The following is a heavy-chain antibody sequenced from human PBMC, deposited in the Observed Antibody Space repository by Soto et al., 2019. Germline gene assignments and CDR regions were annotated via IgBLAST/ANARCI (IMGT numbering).Heavy chain of an antibody. V-gene: IGHV3-30*18. D-gene: IGHD3-9*01. Sequence: HLGGSLRLSCAASGFTFSSYGMHWVRQAPGKGLEWVAVISYDGSNKYYADSVKGRFTISRDNSKNTLYLQMNSLRAEDTAVYYCAKDRGALRYFDWQSYYYYGMDVWGQGTTVTVSS. CDR3: AKDRGALRYFDWQSYYYYGMDV. CDR2: ISYDGSNK. CDR1: GFTFSSYG. J-gene: IGHJ6*02.